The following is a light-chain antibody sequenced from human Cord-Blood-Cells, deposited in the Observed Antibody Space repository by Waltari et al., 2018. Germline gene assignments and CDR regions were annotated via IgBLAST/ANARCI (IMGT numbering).Light chain of an antibody. CDR1: SSDVGGYNY. Sequence: QSALTQPPSASGSPGQSVTLSCTGTSSDVGGYNYVSWYQQHPGKAPKPMIYEISKRPSGVTDRFSGSKSGNTASLTVAGLQAEDEADYYCSSYAGSNNDVFGTGTKVTVL. J-gene: IGLJ1*01. V-gene: IGLV2-8*01. CDR3: SSYAGSNNDV. CDR2: EIS.